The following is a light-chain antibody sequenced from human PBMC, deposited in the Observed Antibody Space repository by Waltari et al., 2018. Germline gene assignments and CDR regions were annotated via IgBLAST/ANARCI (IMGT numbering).Light chain of an antibody. CDR3: QQYENFPWT. Sequence: DIQMTQSPSSLSASVGDRVTITCQASKDITNYLNWYQQRPGKAPKLLIYDASNLETGVPSRFSGSGSGTDFTFTISSLQPEDVATYYCQQYENFPWTFGQGTKVEVK. J-gene: IGKJ1*01. CDR2: DAS. CDR1: KDITNY. V-gene: IGKV1-33*01.